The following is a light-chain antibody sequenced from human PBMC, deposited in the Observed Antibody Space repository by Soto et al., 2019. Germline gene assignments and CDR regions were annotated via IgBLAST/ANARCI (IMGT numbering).Light chain of an antibody. Sequence: QLVLTQPPSASGTPGQRVTISCSGSSSNIGSNYVYWYQQLPGTAPKLLIYSNHQRPSGVPDRFSGSKSGTSASLAISGLRSEDEADYYCAAWDGSLTGYVFGTGTKVTVL. CDR3: AAWDGSLTGYV. V-gene: IGLV1-47*02. CDR1: SSNIGSNY. CDR2: SNH. J-gene: IGLJ1*01.